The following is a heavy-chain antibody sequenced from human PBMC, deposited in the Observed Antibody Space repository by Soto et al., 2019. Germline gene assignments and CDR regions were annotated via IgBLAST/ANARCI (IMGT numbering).Heavy chain of an antibody. CDR2: ISYSAIA. Sequence: SETLSLTCTVSGGSLSSGNNFWGWIRQPPGKGLEWIGSISYSAIAFYNPSLESRVTISVDTSKNQFSLKLNSVTAADTAVYCCARLGPTFVEFSIGGRGTLVT. CDR1: GGSLSSGNNF. CDR3: ARLGPTFVEFSI. D-gene: IGHD3-10*01. J-gene: IGHJ4*02. V-gene: IGHV4-39*01.